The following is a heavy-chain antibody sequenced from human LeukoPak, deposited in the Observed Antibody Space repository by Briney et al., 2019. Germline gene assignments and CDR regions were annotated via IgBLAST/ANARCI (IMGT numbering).Heavy chain of an antibody. J-gene: IGHJ3*02. CDR2: MQYDGSIK. Sequence: GGSLRLSCAASGFSFSVSWMSWVRQAPGKGLEWVAFMQYDGSIKYYADSVKGRFTISRDNSKNTLYLQMDSLRADDTAVYYCARAIDYDDAFDIWGQGTMVTVSS. D-gene: IGHD4-17*01. CDR3: ARAIDYDDAFDI. V-gene: IGHV3-30*01. CDR1: GFSFSVSW.